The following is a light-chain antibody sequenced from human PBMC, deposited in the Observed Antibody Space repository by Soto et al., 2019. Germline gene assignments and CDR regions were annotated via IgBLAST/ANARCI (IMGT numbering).Light chain of an antibody. CDR1: SSNIGSNT. CDR3: AAWDDSLNGLV. V-gene: IGLV1-44*01. CDR2: SNN. Sequence: QSVLTQPPSASGTPGQRVTISCSGSSSNIGSNTVNWYQQLPVTAPKLLIYSNNQRPSGVPDRFSGSKSGTSASLAISGLQSEDEADYYCAAWDDSLNGLVFGGGTKLTVL. J-gene: IGLJ2*01.